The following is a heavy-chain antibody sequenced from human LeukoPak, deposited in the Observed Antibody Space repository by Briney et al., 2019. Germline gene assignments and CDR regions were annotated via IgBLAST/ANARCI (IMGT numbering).Heavy chain of an antibody. J-gene: IGHJ4*02. CDR1: GDSISSGDYY. CDR3: ARDSPYYYDSSGYPLDY. CDR2: ISSSGST. D-gene: IGHD3-22*01. V-gene: IGHV4-61*02. Sequence: SETLSLTCTVSGDSISSGDYYWSWIRQPAGKGLEWIGRISSSGSTNYNPSLKSRVTISVDTSKNQFSLKLSSVTAADTAVYYCARDSPYYYDSSGYPLDYWGQGTLVTVSS.